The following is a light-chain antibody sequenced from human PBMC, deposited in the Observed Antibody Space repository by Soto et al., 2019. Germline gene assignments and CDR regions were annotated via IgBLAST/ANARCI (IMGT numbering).Light chain of an antibody. V-gene: IGLV2-14*01. CDR1: SSDVGGYNY. CDR2: EVS. CDR3: SSYTSSSPHWV. J-gene: IGLJ3*02. Sequence: QSVLTQPASVSGSPGQSITISCTGTSSDVGGYNYVSWYQQHPGKAPKLMIYEVSNRPSGVSNRFSGSKSGNTASLTISGRQAEDEADYYCSSYTSSSPHWVFGGGTKLTVL.